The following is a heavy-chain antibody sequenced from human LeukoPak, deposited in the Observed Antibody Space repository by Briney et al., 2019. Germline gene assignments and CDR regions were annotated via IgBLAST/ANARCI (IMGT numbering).Heavy chain of an antibody. J-gene: IGHJ4*02. Sequence: PGRSLRLSCAASGLTFSSYAMHWVRQAPGKGLEWVAVISYDGSNKYYADSVKGRFTISRDNSKNTLFVQMNSLRAEDTAVYYCAGGYCSSTSCNVLDHWGQGTLVTVAS. D-gene: IGHD2-2*01. CDR2: ISYDGSNK. CDR1: GLTFSSYA. CDR3: AGGYCSSTSCNVLDH. V-gene: IGHV3-30-3*01.